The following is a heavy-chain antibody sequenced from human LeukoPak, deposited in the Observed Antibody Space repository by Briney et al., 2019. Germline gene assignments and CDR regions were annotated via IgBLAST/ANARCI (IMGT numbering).Heavy chain of an antibody. CDR3: ARRTRGHYDSSGYYNWFDP. Sequence: SETLSLTCTVSGGSVSSGSYYWSWIRQPPGKGLEWIGHIYHSGSTNYNPSLKSRVTISLDTSKNQFSLKLNSVTAADTAVYYCARRTRGHYDSSGYYNWFDPWGQGTLVTVSS. J-gene: IGHJ5*02. CDR1: GGSVSSGSYY. V-gene: IGHV4-61*01. CDR2: IYHSGST. D-gene: IGHD3-22*01.